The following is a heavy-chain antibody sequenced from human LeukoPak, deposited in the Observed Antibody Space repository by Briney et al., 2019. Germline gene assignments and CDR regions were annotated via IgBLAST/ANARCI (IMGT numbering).Heavy chain of an antibody. CDR2: ISRSSSTI. CDR1: GFTFSSYS. D-gene: IGHD2-2*01. CDR3: ARDPSRE. Sequence: PGGSLRLSCAASGFTFSSYSMNWVRQAPGKGLEWVSLISRSSSTIYYADSVKGRFTISRDSAKNSLYLQMNSLRAEDTAVYYCARDPSREWGQGTLVTVSS. J-gene: IGHJ4*02. V-gene: IGHV3-48*01.